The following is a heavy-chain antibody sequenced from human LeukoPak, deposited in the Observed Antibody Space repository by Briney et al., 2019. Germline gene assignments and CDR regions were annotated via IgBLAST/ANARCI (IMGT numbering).Heavy chain of an antibody. Sequence: PGGSLRLSCAASGFTFSSYAMSWVRQAPGEGPEWVSAISGSGGSTYYADSVRGRFTISRDNSKNTLYLQMNSLRAEDTAVYYCAKDHIRFLEWLSPFDYWGQGTLVTVSS. D-gene: IGHD3-3*01. CDR1: GFTFSSYA. CDR3: AKDHIRFLEWLSPFDY. V-gene: IGHV3-23*01. CDR2: ISGSGGST. J-gene: IGHJ4*02.